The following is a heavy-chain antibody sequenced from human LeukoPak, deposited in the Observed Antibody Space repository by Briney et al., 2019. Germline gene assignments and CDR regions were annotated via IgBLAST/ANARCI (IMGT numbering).Heavy chain of an antibody. J-gene: IGHJ4*02. CDR3: ATLTTVRDY. CDR2: ISYDGSNK. D-gene: IGHD4-17*01. CDR1: GFTFSSYA. V-gene: IGHV3-30-3*01. Sequence: GRSLRLSCAASGFTFSSYAMHWVRQAPGKGLEWVAVISYDGSNKYYADSVKGRFTISRDNSKNTLYLQMNSLRAEDTAVYYCATLTTVRDYWGQETLVTVSS.